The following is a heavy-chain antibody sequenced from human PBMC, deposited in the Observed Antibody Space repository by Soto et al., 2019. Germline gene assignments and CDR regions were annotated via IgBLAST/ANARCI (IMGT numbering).Heavy chain of an antibody. Sequence: PSETLSLTCTVSGGSISSSSYYWGWIRQPPGKGLEWIGSIYYSGNTYYNPSLKSRVTISVDTAKNQFSLKLSSVTAADTAVYYCARQYYFGSGSYHNRHIDFWGQGTLVNVSS. CDR2: IYYSGNT. D-gene: IGHD3-10*01. V-gene: IGHV4-39*01. CDR3: ARQYYFGSGSYHNRHIDF. J-gene: IGHJ4*02. CDR1: GGSISSSSYY.